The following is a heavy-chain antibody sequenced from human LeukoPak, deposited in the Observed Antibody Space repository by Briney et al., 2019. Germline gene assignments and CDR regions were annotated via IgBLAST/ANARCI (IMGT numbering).Heavy chain of an antibody. J-gene: IGHJ4*02. Sequence: SETLSLTCTVSGGSISSSSSYWGWIRQPPGKGLEWIGSIYYSGSTNYNPSLKSRVTISGDTSKNQFSLKVSSVTAADTAVYYCARVKAAGYLSFDYWGQGTLVTVSS. CDR3: ARVKAAGYLSFDY. V-gene: IGHV4-39*07. CDR2: IYYSGST. CDR1: GGSISSSSSY. D-gene: IGHD6-13*01.